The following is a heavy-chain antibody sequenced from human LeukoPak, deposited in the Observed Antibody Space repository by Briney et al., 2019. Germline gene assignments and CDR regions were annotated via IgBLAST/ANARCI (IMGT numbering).Heavy chain of an antibody. V-gene: IGHV5-10-1*01. CDR1: GYSFTSYW. D-gene: IGHD5-18*01. CDR3: ARGRGYSYQNNWFDP. CDR2: IDPSDSYT. J-gene: IGHJ5*02. Sequence: GESLKISCKGSGYSFTSYWISWVRQMPGKGLEWMGRIDPSDSYTNYSPSFQGHVTISADKSISTAYLQWSSLKASDTAMYYCARGRGYSYQNNWFDPWGQGTLVTVSS.